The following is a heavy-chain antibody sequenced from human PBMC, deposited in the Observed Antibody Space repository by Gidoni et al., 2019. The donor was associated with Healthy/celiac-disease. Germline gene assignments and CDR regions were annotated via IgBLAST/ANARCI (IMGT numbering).Heavy chain of an antibody. CDR1: GFTFSSYS. CDR2: ISSSSSYI. J-gene: IGHJ3*02. Sequence: EVQLVESGGGLVKPGGSLRLSCAASGFTFSSYSMNWVPQAPGKGLEWVSSISSSSSYIYYADSVKGRFTISRDNAKNSLYLQMNSLRAEDTAVYYCARGKGYPDAFDIWGQGTMVTVSS. D-gene: IGHD5-12*01. CDR3: ARGKGYPDAFDI. V-gene: IGHV3-21*01.